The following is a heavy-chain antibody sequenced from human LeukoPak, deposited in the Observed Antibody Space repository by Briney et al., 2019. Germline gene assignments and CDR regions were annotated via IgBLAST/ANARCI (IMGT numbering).Heavy chain of an antibody. J-gene: IGHJ6*03. Sequence: ASVKVSCKASGYTLTSYDIAWVRQAAGQGIEWMGWMNPNTGNTGYVQKFQGRVTMTRNTSISTAYMELSSLRSEDTAVYYCARLRTILYYMDVWGKGTSVTVSS. CDR2: MNPNTGNT. V-gene: IGHV1-8*01. CDR3: ARLRTILYYMDV. CDR1: GYTLTSYD. D-gene: IGHD3-3*01.